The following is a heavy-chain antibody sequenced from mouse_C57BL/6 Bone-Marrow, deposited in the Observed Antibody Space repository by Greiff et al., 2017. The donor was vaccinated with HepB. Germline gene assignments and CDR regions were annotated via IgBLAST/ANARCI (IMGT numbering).Heavy chain of an antibody. CDR3: TSLLWLSFYAMDY. CDR2: IDPENGDT. CDR1: GFNIKDDY. V-gene: IGHV14-4*01. J-gene: IGHJ4*01. D-gene: IGHD2-2*01. Sequence: EVQLVESGAELVRPGASVKLSCTASGFNIKDDYMHWVKQRPEQGLEWIGWIDPENGDTEYASKFQGKATITADTSSNTAYLQLSSLTSEDTAVYYCTSLLWLSFYAMDYWGQGTSVTVSS.